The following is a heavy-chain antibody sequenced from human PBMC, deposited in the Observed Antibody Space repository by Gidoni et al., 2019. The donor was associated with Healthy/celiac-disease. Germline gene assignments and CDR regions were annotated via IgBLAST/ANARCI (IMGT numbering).Heavy chain of an antibody. D-gene: IGHD3-16*01. Sequence: EVQLVESGGGLVKPGGSLRLSCAASGFPFSSFSMNWVRKAPGKGLEWVSSVSSSSSYIYYADSVKGRFTISRDNAKNSLYLQMNSLRAEDTAVYYCARVGEGGWGEPGGVFDYWGQGTLVTVSS. CDR3: ARVGEGGWGEPGGVFDY. V-gene: IGHV3-21*01. CDR1: GFPFSSFS. J-gene: IGHJ4*02. CDR2: VSSSSSYI.